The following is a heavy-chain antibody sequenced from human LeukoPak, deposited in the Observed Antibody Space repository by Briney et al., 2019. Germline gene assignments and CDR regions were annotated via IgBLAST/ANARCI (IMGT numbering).Heavy chain of an antibody. J-gene: IGHJ4*02. D-gene: IGHD5-24*01. CDR1: GFTFSSYA. Sequence: PGRSLRLSCAASGFTFSSYAMHWVRQAPGKGLEWVALVGHDATYNHYADSVKGRFTISRDNSKNTVSLQMNSLRPEDTAVYYCARGLPNWQQFGSDFDYWGQGTLVTVSS. V-gene: IGHV3-30-3*01. CDR3: ARGLPNWQQFGSDFDY. CDR2: VGHDATYN.